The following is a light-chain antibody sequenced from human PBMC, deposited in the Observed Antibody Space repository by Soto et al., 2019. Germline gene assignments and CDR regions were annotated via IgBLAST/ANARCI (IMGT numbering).Light chain of an antibody. CDR3: QQSYSTPPYT. V-gene: IGKV1-33*01. CDR2: DAS. Sequence: DVQLTQSPSTLSASVGDRVAITCQASQSIVNYLNWFQQRPGKAPQLLISDASHLEPGVPSRFSGQRSGTDFTLIISSLQPEDFATYYCQQSYSTPPYTFGQGTKLEIK. CDR1: QSIVNY. J-gene: IGKJ2*01.